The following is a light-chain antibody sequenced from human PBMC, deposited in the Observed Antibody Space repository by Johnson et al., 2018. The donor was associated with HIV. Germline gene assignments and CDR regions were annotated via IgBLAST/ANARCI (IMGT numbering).Light chain of an antibody. CDR2: ENN. Sequence: QSILTQPPSVSAAPGQKVTISCSGSSSNIGNNYVSWYQQLPGTAPKLLIYENNKLPSGIPDRFSASKSATSAALGITGLQTGDEADYYCGTWDSSLSDYVFGTGTKVPVL. CDR3: GTWDSSLSDYV. J-gene: IGLJ1*01. V-gene: IGLV1-51*02. CDR1: SSNIGNNY.